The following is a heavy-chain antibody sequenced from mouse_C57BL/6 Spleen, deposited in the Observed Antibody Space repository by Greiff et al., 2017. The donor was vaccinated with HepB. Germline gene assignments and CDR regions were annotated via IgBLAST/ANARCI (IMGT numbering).Heavy chain of an antibody. Sequence: EVQRVESEGGLVQPGSSMKLSCTASGFTFSDYYMAWVRQVPEKGLEWVANINYDGSSTYYLDSLKSRFIISRDNAKNILYLQMSSLKSEDTATYYCAREDYGSTHWYFDVWGTGTTVTVSS. CDR2: INYDGSST. CDR3: AREDYGSTHWYFDV. V-gene: IGHV5-16*01. D-gene: IGHD1-1*01. J-gene: IGHJ1*03. CDR1: GFTFSDYY.